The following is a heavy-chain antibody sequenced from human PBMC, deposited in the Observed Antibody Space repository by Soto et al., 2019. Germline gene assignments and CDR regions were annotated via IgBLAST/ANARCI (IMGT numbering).Heavy chain of an antibody. J-gene: IGHJ3*01. CDR2: TIYRSGWSN. Sequence: QVQLQQSGPGLVKPSQTLSLTCAISGDTLFTNGVAWNWIRLSPSRGLEWLGRTIYRSGWSNDYVTSLQGRITIDPDTSKTQFSLQLTSVTPEDTAVYFCARGRHRTFDFWGQGTVVTVSS. V-gene: IGHV6-1*01. CDR3: ARGRHRTFDF. CDR1: GDTLFTNGVA.